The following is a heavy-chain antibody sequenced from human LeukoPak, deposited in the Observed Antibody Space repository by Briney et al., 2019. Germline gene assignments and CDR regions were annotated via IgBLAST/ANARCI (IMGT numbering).Heavy chain of an antibody. V-gene: IGHV3-21*01. CDR3: GRQAAPDY. Sequence: GGSVRLSCAASGFTFSSYSMNWVRQAPGQGLEWVSSISHISSNIYYADSVKGRFTISRDNAKNSLYLQMHSLRAEDTAVYYCGRQAAPDYWGQGTLVTVSS. D-gene: IGHD2-15*01. CDR1: GFTFSSYS. CDR2: ISHISSNI. J-gene: IGHJ4*02.